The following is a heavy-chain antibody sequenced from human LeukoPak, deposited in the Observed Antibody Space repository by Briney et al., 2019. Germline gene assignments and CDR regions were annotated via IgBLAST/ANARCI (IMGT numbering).Heavy chain of an antibody. V-gene: IGHV1-2*02. CDR2: INPNSGGT. CDR3: ARDLRGYYDILTGYYRPYYFDY. D-gene: IGHD3-9*01. J-gene: IGHJ4*02. Sequence: ASVKVSCKASGYTFTGYYMHWVRQAPGQGLEWMGWINPNSGGTNYAQKFQGGVTMTRDTSISTAYMELSRLRSDDTAVYYCARDLRGYYDILTGYYRPYYFDYWGQGTLVTVSS. CDR1: GYTFTGYY.